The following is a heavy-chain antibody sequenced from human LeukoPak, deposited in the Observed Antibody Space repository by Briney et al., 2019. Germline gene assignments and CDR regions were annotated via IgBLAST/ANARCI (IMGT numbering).Heavy chain of an antibody. V-gene: IGHV1-24*01. D-gene: IGHD1-26*01. J-gene: IGHJ3*02. CDR1: GYTLSELS. CDR2: FDPEDGET. CDR3: ATGEGATITFDI. Sequence: APVKASCKVSGYTLSELSIHWVRQAPGKGLEWVGGFDPEDGETISAQKFQGRVTMTEDTSTDTAYMELSRLRSEDTAVYYCATGEGATITFDIWGQGAMVTVSS.